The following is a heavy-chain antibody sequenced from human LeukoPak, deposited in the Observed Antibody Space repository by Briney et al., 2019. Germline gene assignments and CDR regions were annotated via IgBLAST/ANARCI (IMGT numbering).Heavy chain of an antibody. V-gene: IGHV4-61*02. J-gene: IGHJ2*01. D-gene: IGHD6-19*01. CDR3: ARDLVGGVAGTPFWYFDL. CDR1: GGSISSPGYY. CDR2: VYSTGRT. Sequence: SETLSLTCTVSGGSISSPGYYWSCIRQSAGGGLEWLGRVYSTGRTTYNPSLKSRVVISVETSKNRFSLNLTSVTAADTAVYYCARDLVGGVAGTPFWYFDLWGRGTLVSVSS.